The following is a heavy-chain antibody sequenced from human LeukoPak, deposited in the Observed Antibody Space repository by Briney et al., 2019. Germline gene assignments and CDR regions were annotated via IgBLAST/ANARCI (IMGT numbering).Heavy chain of an antibody. V-gene: IGHV4-39*01. CDR2: IYYSGST. Sequence: PSETLSLTCTASGGSISSSSYYWGWIRQPPGKGLEWIGSIYYSGSTYYNPSLKSRVTISVDTSKNQFSLKLSSVTAADTAVYYCARHGIYGSGSYSGYYYMDVWGKGTTVTVSS. CDR3: ARHGIYGSGSYSGYYYMDV. CDR1: GGSISSSSYY. J-gene: IGHJ6*03. D-gene: IGHD3-10*01.